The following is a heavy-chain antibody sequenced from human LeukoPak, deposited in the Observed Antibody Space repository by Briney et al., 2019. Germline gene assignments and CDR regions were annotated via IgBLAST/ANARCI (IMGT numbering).Heavy chain of an antibody. CDR1: GFTFSSYG. J-gene: IGHJ6*03. Sequence: PGGSLRLSCTASGFTFSSYGMHWVRQAPGKGLEWVAVISYDETTKYYADSVKGRFTISRDNSKNTLYLQMNSLRAEDTAVYYCARDYSSSSEYYYYYNMDVWGKGTTVTVSS. CDR2: ISYDETTK. V-gene: IGHV3-30*03. D-gene: IGHD6-6*01. CDR3: ARDYSSSSEYYYYYNMDV.